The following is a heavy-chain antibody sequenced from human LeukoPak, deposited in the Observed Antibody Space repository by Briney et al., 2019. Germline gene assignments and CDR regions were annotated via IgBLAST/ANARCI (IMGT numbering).Heavy chain of an antibody. Sequence: PGGSLRLSCAASGFTFSSYGMNWVRQAPGKGLEWVSGISGSGGITYYADSVKGRFSISRDNSKNTLYLQMNGLRAEDTAVYYCAKNTTVTIDYWGQGTLVSLSS. CDR2: ISGSGGIT. V-gene: IGHV3-23*01. J-gene: IGHJ4*02. D-gene: IGHD4-17*01. CDR1: GFTFSSYG. CDR3: AKNTTVTIDY.